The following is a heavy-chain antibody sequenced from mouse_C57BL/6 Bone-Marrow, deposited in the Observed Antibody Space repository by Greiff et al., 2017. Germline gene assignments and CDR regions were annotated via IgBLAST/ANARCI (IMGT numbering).Heavy chain of an antibody. CDR3: ARWNYGSSYSDY. CDR1: GYAFSSYW. J-gene: IGHJ2*01. CDR2: IYPGDGDT. D-gene: IGHD1-1*01. V-gene: IGHV1-80*01. Sequence: QVHVKQSGAELVKPGASVKISCKASGYAFSSYWMNWVKQRPGKGLEWIGQIYPGDGDTNYNGKFKGKATLTADKSSSTAYMQLSSLTSEDSAVYFCARWNYGSSYSDYWGQGTTLTVSS.